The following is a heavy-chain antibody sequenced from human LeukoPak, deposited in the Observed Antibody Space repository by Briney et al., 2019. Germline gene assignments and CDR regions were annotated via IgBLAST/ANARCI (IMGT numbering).Heavy chain of an antibody. Sequence: PGGSLRLSCAASGFTFSSYSMNWVRQAPGKGLEWVSSISSSSSTIYYADSVKGRFTISRDNAKNSLYLQMNSLRAEDTAVYYCARDGSEGIPLDYWGQGTLVTVSS. CDR1: GFTFSSYS. J-gene: IGHJ4*02. CDR2: ISSSSSTI. V-gene: IGHV3-48*04. CDR3: ARDGSEGIPLDY. D-gene: IGHD2-2*02.